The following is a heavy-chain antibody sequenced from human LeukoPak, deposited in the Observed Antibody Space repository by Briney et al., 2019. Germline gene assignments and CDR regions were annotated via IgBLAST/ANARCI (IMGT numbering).Heavy chain of an antibody. CDR1: GFTFSRYA. V-gene: IGHV3-23*01. J-gene: IGHJ6*03. CDR3: ARDRWYYYMDV. Sequence: GGSLRLSCAASGFTFSRYAMSWVRQAPGKGLEWVSSISGTGGNTYYADSVKGRFTISRDNSKNTLYLQMNSLRAEDAAVYYCARDRWYYYMDVWGKGTTVTVSS. CDR2: ISGTGGNT. D-gene: IGHD2-15*01.